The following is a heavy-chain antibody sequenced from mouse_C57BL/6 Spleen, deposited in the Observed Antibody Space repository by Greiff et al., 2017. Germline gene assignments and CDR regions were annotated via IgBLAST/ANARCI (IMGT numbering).Heavy chain of an antibody. CDR1: GYTFTSYW. D-gene: IGHD2-2*01. CDR2: IHPNSGST. J-gene: IGHJ3*01. Sequence: QVQLQQPGAELVKPGASVKLSCKASGYTFTSYWMHWVKQRPGQGLEWIGMIHPNSGSTNYNEKFKSKATLTVDKSSSTAYMQLSSLTSEDSAVXYCARRGVIYGYGLFAYWGQGTLVTVSA. CDR3: ARRGVIYGYGLFAY. V-gene: IGHV1-64*01.